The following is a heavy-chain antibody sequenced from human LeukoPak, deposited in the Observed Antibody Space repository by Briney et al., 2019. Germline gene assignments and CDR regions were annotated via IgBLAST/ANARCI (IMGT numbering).Heavy chain of an antibody. CDR2: ISAYNGNT. V-gene: IGHV1-18*01. CDR1: GYTFTSYG. J-gene: IGHJ4*02. D-gene: IGHD6-13*01. CDR3: ARDRAFIAAAGSGDY. Sequence: ASVKVSCKASGYTFTSYGISWVRQAPGQGLEWMGWISAYNGNTNYAQKLQGRVTMTTDTSTSTAYMELRSLRSDGTAVYYCARDRAFIAAAGSGDYWGQGTLVTVSS.